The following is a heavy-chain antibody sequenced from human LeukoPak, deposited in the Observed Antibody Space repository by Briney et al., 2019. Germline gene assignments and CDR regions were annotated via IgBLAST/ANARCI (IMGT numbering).Heavy chain of an antibody. J-gene: IGHJ4*02. Sequence: SETLSLTCTVSGVSISSYYWSWIRQAAGKGLEWIGRIYTSGSTNYNPSLKSRVTMSVDKSKNQFSLKLSSVTAADTAVYYCATQRVYGDYWGFDYWGQGTLVTVSS. D-gene: IGHD4-17*01. CDR1: GVSISSYY. CDR2: IYTSGST. CDR3: ATQRVYGDYWGFDY. V-gene: IGHV4-4*07.